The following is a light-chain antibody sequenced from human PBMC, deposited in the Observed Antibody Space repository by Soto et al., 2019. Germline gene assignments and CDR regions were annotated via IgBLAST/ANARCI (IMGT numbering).Light chain of an antibody. V-gene: IGKV3D-20*02. CDR1: QSVSNNY. J-gene: IGKJ5*01. CDR3: QQRSSWQVT. CDR2: GAS. Sequence: EIVLTQSPGTLSLSPMEIATLSFMASQSVSNNYLAWYQQKPGQAPRLLIYGASNRATGIPARFSGSGSGTNFTLTISSLEPEDFAVYYCQQRSSWQVTFGQGTRLEIK.